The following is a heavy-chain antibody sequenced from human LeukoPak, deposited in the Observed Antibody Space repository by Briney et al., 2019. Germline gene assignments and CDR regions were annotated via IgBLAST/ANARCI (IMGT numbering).Heavy chain of an antibody. CDR3: ARGTRDSSGWYGRVHHNWFDP. CDR1: GYTFTDYY. CDR2: INPNSGGT. J-gene: IGHJ5*02. D-gene: IGHD6-19*01. V-gene: IGHV1-2*02. Sequence: GASVKVSCKASGYTFTDYYLHWVRQAPGQGLEWVAWINPNSGGTNYAQKFQGRVTMTRDTSISTAYMEVTRLRFDDTAVYYCARGTRDSSGWYGRVHHNWFDPWGQGTLVTVSS.